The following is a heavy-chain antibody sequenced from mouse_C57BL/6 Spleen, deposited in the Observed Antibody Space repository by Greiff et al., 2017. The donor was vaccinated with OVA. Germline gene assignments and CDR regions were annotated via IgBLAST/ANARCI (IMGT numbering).Heavy chain of an antibody. J-gene: IGHJ4*01. Sequence: DVMLVESGGGLVKPGGSLKLSCAASGFTFSSYAMSWVRQTPEKRLEWVATISDGGSYTYYPDNVKGRFTISRDNAKNNLYLQMSHLKSEDTAMYYCAREGLFTTVVALYAMDYWGQGTSVTVSS. CDR2: ISDGGSYT. D-gene: IGHD1-1*01. CDR3: AREGLFTTVVALYAMDY. V-gene: IGHV5-4*01. CDR1: GFTFSSYA.